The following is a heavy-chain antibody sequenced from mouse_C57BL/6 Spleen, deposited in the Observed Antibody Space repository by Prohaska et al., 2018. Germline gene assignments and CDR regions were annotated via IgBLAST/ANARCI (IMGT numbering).Heavy chain of an antibody. CDR2: INSDGSAI. Sequence: EVQLLETGGGLVQPVGSRGLSCEGSGFTFSGFWMSWVRQTPGKTLEWIGDINSDGSAINYAPSIKDRVTIFRDNDKSTLYLQMSNVRSEDTATYFCMRYGNYWYFDVWGTGTTVTVSS. J-gene: IGHJ1*03. D-gene: IGHD2-1*01. V-gene: IGHV11-2*01. CDR1: GFTFSGFW. CDR3: MRYGNYWYFDV.